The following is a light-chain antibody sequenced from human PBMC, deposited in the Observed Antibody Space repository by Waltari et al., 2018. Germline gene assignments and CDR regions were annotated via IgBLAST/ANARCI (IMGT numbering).Light chain of an antibody. Sequence: QSALTQPASVSGSPGRSITISCTGTNSDIGTYIYVTWYQQHTDKAPKLIIYDVNKRPSGVSGRFSGSNSGNTASLTISGLQAEDEADYYCSSYKVNNTWVFGGGTYVTVL. CDR3: SSYKVNNTWV. J-gene: IGLJ3*02. V-gene: IGLV2-14*03. CDR1: NSDIGTYIY. CDR2: DVN.